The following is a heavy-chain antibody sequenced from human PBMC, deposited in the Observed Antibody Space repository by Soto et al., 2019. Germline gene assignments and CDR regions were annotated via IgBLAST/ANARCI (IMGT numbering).Heavy chain of an antibody. CDR3: ARDLDFDWSPDY. Sequence: GGSLRLSCAASGFTFSSYSMNWVRQAPGKGLEWVSSISSSSSYIYYADSVKGRFTISRDNAKNSLYLQMNSLRAEDTAVYYCARDLDFDWSPDYWGQGTLVTVSS. CDR1: GFTFSSYS. V-gene: IGHV3-21*01. J-gene: IGHJ4*02. D-gene: IGHD3-9*01. CDR2: ISSSSSYI.